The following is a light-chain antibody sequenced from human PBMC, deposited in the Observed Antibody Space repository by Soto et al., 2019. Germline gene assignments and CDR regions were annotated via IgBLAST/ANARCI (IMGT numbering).Light chain of an antibody. CDR1: QSVSSN. CDR2: GIS. Sequence: RKNLSCRASQSVSSNLAWYQQKPGQAPRLLIYGISSRPTGIPDRFSGSGSWTDFTLTISRLVPEELAFYYCQPYGRSLTFGPGTRLEIK. J-gene: IGKJ5*01. CDR3: QPYGRSLT. V-gene: IGKV3-20*01.